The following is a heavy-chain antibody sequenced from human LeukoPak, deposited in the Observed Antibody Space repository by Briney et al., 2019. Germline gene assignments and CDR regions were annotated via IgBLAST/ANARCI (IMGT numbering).Heavy chain of an antibody. CDR3: AREQVDWFDP. CDR2: IYYSGST. D-gene: IGHD2-15*01. Sequence: SETPSLTCTVSGGSISSSSYYWGWIRQPPGKGLEWIGSIYYSGSTYYNPSLKSRVTISVDTSKNQFSLKLSSVTAAGTAVYYCAREQVDWFDPWGQGTLVTVSS. V-gene: IGHV4-39*07. J-gene: IGHJ5*02. CDR1: GGSISSSSYY.